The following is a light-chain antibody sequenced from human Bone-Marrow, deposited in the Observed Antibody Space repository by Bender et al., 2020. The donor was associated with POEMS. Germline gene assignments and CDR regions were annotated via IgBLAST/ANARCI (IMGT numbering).Light chain of an antibody. J-gene: IGLJ2*01. V-gene: IGLV3-10*01. CDR1: ALPKRY. Sequence: SYELTHPPSVSVSPGQTARITCSGDALPKRYAYWYQQKSGQAPVLVSYQDSKRTSGIPERFSGSSSGTMATLTISGALVEDEADYYCYSADSSGSHRVLCRGTKLTVL. CDR2: QDS. CDR3: YSADSSGSHRV.